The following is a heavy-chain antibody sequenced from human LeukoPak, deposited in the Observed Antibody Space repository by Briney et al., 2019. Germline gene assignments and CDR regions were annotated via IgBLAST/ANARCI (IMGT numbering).Heavy chain of an antibody. J-gene: IGHJ6*04. V-gene: IGHV3-11*04. CDR3: AELGITMIGGV. CDR2: ISSGSSTI. Sequence: PGGSLRLSCAASGFTFSDYHMNWIRQAPGKGLEWVSYISSGSSTIFYADSVKGRFTISRDNAKNSLYLQMNSLRAEDTAVYYCAELGITMIGGVWGKGTTVTISS. CDR1: GFTFSDYH. D-gene: IGHD3-10*02.